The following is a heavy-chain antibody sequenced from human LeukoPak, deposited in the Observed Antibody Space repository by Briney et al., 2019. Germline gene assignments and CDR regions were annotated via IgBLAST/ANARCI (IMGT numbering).Heavy chain of an antibody. CDR3: AKTSNIWYGYFDY. V-gene: IGHV4-39*07. CDR1: GGSISSGDYY. J-gene: IGHJ4*02. CDR2: VNHSGST. Sequence: SETLSLTCTVSGGSISSGDYYWSWIRQPPGKRLEWIGEVNHSGSTNYNPSLKSRVTISVDTSKNQFSLKLSSVTAADTAVYYCAKTSNIWYGYFDYWGQGALVAVSS. D-gene: IGHD6-13*01.